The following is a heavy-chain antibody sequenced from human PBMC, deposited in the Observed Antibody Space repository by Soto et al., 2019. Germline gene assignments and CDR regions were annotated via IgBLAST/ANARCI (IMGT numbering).Heavy chain of an antibody. CDR3: ARDTGIAAAGTQDYYYYGMDV. CDR2: IWYDGSNK. Sequence: PGGSLRLSCAASGFTFSSYGMHWVRQAPGKGLEWVAVIWYDGSNKYYADSVKGRVTISRDNSKNTLYLQMNSLRAEDTAVYYCARDTGIAAAGTQDYYYYGMDVWGQGTTVTVSS. D-gene: IGHD6-13*01. J-gene: IGHJ6*02. V-gene: IGHV3-33*01. CDR1: GFTFSSYG.